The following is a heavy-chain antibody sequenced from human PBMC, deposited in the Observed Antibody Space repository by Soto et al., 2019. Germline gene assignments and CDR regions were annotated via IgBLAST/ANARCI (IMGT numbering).Heavy chain of an antibody. J-gene: IGHJ4*02. D-gene: IGHD6-19*01. CDR1: GGTFSSYA. CDR2: IIPIFGTA. Sequence: QVQLVQSGAEVKKPGSSVKVSCKASGGTFSSYAISWVRQSPGQGLEWMGGIIPIFGTANYAQKLQGRVRITADESTSTAYMELSSLRSEDTAVYYCARDTQIAVAGHRFEYWGQRTLVTVSS. CDR3: ARDTQIAVAGHRFEY. V-gene: IGHV1-69*01.